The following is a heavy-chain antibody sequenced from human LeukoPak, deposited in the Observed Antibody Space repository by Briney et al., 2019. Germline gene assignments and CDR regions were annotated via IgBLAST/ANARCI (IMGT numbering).Heavy chain of an antibody. Sequence: GGSLRLSCAASGFTFSSYWMSWVRQAPGKGVEWVANIKQDGREENFVDSVKGRFTISRDNAKKSLYLQMNSLRAEDTAVYDWARGSSAGASLRHDYWGQGTLVTVSS. CDR1: GFTFSSYW. CDR3: ARGSSAGASLRHDY. V-gene: IGHV3-7*01. D-gene: IGHD1-26*01. J-gene: IGHJ4*02. CDR2: IKQDGREE.